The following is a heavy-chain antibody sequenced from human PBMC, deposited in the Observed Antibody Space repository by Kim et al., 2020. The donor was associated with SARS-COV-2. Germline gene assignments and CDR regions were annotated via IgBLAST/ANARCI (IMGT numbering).Heavy chain of an antibody. CDR2: IYYSGST. CDR1: GGSISSGGYY. CDR3: ARDRTVTTTYYYGMDV. D-gene: IGHD4-17*01. Sequence: SETLSLTCTVSGGSISSGGYYWSWIRQHPGKGLEWIGYIYYSGSTYYNPSLKSRVTISVDTSKNQFSLKLSSVTAADTAVYYCARDRTVTTTYYYGMDVWGQGTTVTVSS. V-gene: IGHV4-31*03. J-gene: IGHJ6*02.